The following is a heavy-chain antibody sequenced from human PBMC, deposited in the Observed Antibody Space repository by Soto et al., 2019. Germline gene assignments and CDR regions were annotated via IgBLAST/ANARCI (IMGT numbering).Heavy chain of an antibody. CDR2: VNPILSMS. CDR3: ATSYGSGYRASDY. Sequence: QVQLVQSGAELKKPGSSVKVSCKASGDTFSFYTINWVRQAPGLGLEWMGRVNPILSMSNFAQKFQGRVTMTAHKSTSTVYMERRSLTAEDTAFYYCATSYGSGYRASDYWGQGALVTFSS. CDR1: GDTFSFYT. D-gene: IGHD3-10*01. V-gene: IGHV1-69*02. J-gene: IGHJ4*02.